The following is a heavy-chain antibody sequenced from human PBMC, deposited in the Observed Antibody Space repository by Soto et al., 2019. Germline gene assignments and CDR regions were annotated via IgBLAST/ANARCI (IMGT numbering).Heavy chain of an antibody. J-gene: IGHJ5*02. CDR2: IFPGDSDT. CDR3: ARRSHYNDFWNGYQKGWFDP. CDR1: GYSFSSFW. V-gene: IGHV5-51*01. Sequence: EIQLVQSGVEVKKPGESLKISCRGSGYSFSSFWIGWVRQMPGKGLEYMGIIFPGDSDTKYSPSFQGQVTISADKSISTVYLQWSSLRASDTAMYYCARRSHYNDFWNGYQKGWFDPWGQGTLVTVSS. D-gene: IGHD3-3*01.